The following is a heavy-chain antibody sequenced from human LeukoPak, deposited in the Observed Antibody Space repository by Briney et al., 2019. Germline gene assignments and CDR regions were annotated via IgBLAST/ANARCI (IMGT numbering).Heavy chain of an antibody. V-gene: IGHV3-33*01. CDR1: GLTVSTYG. CDR3: ARDGFTTSHAFDI. Sequence: PGRSLRLSCAASGLTVSTYGMHGIRQAPGRGLEWEAFFWYDVTDAFYGDSVKGRFTITRDNSQNTLYLQMNSLRVEDTAVYYCARDGFTTSHAFDIWGQGTTVTASP. J-gene: IGHJ3*02. D-gene: IGHD1-14*01. CDR2: FWYDVTDA.